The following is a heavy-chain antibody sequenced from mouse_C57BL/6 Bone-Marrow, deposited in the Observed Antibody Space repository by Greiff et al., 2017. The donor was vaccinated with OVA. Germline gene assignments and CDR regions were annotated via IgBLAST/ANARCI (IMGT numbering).Heavy chain of an antibody. CDR1: GYTFTSYG. V-gene: IGHV1-81*01. CDR2: IYPTSGNT. Sequence: QVQLKQSGAELARPGASVKLSCKASGYTFTSYGISWVKQRTGQGLEWIGEIYPTSGNTYYNEKFKGKATLTADKSSSTAYMELRSLTSEDSAVYFCARARWLLRNYWGQGTTLTVSS. CDR3: ARARWLLRNY. D-gene: IGHD2-3*01. J-gene: IGHJ2*01.